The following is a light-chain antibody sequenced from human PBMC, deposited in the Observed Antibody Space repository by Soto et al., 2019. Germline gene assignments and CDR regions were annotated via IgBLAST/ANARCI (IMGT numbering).Light chain of an antibody. J-gene: IGLJ1*01. CDR2: GNS. CDR1: SSNIGAGYD. Sequence: QSVLTQPPSVSGVPGQRVTISCTGSSSNIGAGYDVHWYQQLPGIAPKLLIHGNSNRPSGVPDRFSGSKSGTSASLAITRLQADDEADYYCQSYDSRLSGYVFGTGTKLTVL. CDR3: QSYDSRLSGYV. V-gene: IGLV1-40*01.